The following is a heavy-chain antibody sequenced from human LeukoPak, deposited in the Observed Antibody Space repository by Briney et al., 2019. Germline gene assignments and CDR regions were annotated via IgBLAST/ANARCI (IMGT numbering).Heavy chain of an antibody. D-gene: IGHD3-10*01. Sequence: SETLSLTCAVYGGSFSGYYWSWIRQPPGKGLEWIGEINHSGSTNYNPSLKSRVTMSVDTSKTQFSLKLSSATAADTAVYSCARVITMVRGVIGTNWFDPWGQGTLVTVSS. CDR3: ARVITMVRGVIGTNWFDP. CDR2: INHSGST. V-gene: IGHV4-34*01. J-gene: IGHJ5*02. CDR1: GGSFSGYY.